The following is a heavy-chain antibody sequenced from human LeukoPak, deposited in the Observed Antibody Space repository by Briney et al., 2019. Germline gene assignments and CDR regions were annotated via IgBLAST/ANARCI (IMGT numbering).Heavy chain of an antibody. J-gene: IGHJ4*02. CDR1: GYGFTSYW. CDR3: ARQDGYYYDSSGYYY. Sequence: GESLKISCKGSGYGFTSYWIGWVRQMPGKGLEWMGIIYPGDSDTRYSPSFQGQVTISADKSISTAYLQWSSLKASDTAMYYCARQDGYYYDSSGYYYWGQGTLVTVSS. CDR2: IYPGDSDT. D-gene: IGHD3-22*01. V-gene: IGHV5-51*01.